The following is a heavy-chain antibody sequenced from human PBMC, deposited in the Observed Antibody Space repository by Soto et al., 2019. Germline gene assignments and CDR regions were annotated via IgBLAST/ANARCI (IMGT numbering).Heavy chain of an antibody. Sequence: EVQLVETGGGLIQPGGSLRLSCEVSGVIVSNNYITWIRQAPGKGLEWVSIIYSGGATYYADSVKGRFTISRDNSKNTVYLQMNSLRAEDPAVYYCARGTGGSRRFDPWGQGTLVTVST. J-gene: IGHJ5*02. V-gene: IGHV3-53*02. CDR2: IYSGGAT. CDR1: GVIVSNNY. D-gene: IGHD3-16*01. CDR3: ARGTGGSRRFDP.